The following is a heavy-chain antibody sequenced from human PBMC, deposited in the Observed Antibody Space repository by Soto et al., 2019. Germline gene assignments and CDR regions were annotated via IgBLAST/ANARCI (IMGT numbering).Heavy chain of an antibody. CDR3: ARDLVGATI. CDR1: GLSFSSYG. CDR2: ISYDGSNK. Sequence: PGGSLRLSCADSGLSFSSYGMHWVRQAPGEGLEWVAAISYDGSNKNYLASVKGRFTISRDNAKNSLFLQVNSLRAEDTAVYYCARDLVGATIWGQGTLVTVSS. J-gene: IGHJ4*02. V-gene: IGHV3-30*03. D-gene: IGHD1-26*01.